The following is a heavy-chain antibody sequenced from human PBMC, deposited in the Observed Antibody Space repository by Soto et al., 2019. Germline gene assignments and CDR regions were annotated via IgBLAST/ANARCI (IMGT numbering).Heavy chain of an antibody. Sequence: PGGSLRLSCAASGFTFSSYSMNWVRQAPGKGLEWVSSISSSSSYIYYADSVKGRFTISRDNAKNSLYLQMNSLRAEDTAVYYCARDPEGYSYGPNWFDPWGQGTLVTVSS. CDR3: ARDPEGYSYGPNWFDP. V-gene: IGHV3-21*01. D-gene: IGHD5-18*01. CDR2: ISSSSSYI. J-gene: IGHJ5*02. CDR1: GFTFSSYS.